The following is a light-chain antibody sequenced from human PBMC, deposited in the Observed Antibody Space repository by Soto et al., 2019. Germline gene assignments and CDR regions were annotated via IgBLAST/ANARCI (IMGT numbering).Light chain of an antibody. CDR3: CSYAGTSNLV. V-gene: IGLV2-23*02. CDR2: EVS. CDR1: SSDVGSYNL. Sequence: QSALTQPASVSGSPGQSITISCTGTSSDVGSYNLVSWYHQHPGKAPKLMIYEVSERPSGVSYRFSGSKSGNTASLTISGLQAEDEADYYCCSYAGTSNLVFGGGTKLTVL. J-gene: IGLJ2*01.